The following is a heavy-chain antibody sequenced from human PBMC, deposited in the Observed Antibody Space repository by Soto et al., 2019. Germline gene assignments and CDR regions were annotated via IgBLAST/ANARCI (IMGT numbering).Heavy chain of an antibody. CDR2: INPNSGGT. J-gene: IGHJ4*02. CDR3: AREPATAKPEGVDF. V-gene: IGHV1-2*02. Sequence: ASVTVSCKASGYTFSDYYIHWVRQAPGQGLEWMGWINPNSGGTKYAPKFQGGVTMTRDTSITTAYMELSRLRSGDTAVYYCAREPATAKPEGVDFWGQGTLVTVSS. CDR1: GYTFSDYY. D-gene: IGHD2-21*02.